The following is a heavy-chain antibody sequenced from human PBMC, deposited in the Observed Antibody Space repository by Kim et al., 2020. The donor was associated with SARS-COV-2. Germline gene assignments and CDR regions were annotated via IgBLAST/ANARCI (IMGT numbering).Heavy chain of an antibody. Sequence: VKGRFTISRDNSKNSLYLQMNSLRTEDTALYYCAKDHPENYYYYYYGMDVWGQGTTVTVSS. V-gene: IGHV3-43*01. CDR3: AKDHPENYYYYYYGMDV. J-gene: IGHJ6*02.